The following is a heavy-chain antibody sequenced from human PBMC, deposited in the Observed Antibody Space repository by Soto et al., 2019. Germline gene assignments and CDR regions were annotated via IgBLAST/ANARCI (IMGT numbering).Heavy chain of an antibody. V-gene: IGHV4-34*01. CDR1: GGSFSGYY. J-gene: IGHJ5*02. Sequence: QVQLQQWGAGLLKPSETLSLTCAVYGGSFSGYYWSWIRQPPGKGLEWIGEINHSGSTNYNPSLKSRVTISVDTSKNQFSLKLSSVPAADTAVYYCARSIVVVVAATPGWFDPWGQGTLVTVSS. D-gene: IGHD2-15*01. CDR3: ARSIVVVVAATPGWFDP. CDR2: INHSGST.